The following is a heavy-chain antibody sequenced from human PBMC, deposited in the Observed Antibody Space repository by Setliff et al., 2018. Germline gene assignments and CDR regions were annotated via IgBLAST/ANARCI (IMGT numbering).Heavy chain of an antibody. CDR2: IYPDDSDT. Sequence: PGASLTISCKASGYNFLDYWIGWVRQMPGKGLEWMGIIYPDDSDTRYSPSVQGPFTISADKSISTAYLQWSSLKASDTAFYYCARRRRFDSGGPRSPWYFDLWGRGTLVTVSS. CDR3: ARRRRFDSGGPRSPWYFDL. D-gene: IGHD3-22*01. J-gene: IGHJ2*01. V-gene: IGHV5-51*01. CDR1: GYNFLDYW.